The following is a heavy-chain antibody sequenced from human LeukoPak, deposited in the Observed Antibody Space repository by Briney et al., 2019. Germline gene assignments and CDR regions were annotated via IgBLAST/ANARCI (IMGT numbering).Heavy chain of an antibody. Sequence: GASVKDSCKASGYTFSSFGISWVRQAPGQRPEGMGWNSAYNGNTNDAQKHQGRVTMTTDTSTSTDYMELRSLRSDDTAVYYCAREELTCGELHNWFDHWGQGTLVTVSS. J-gene: IGHJ5*02. CDR1: GYTFSSFG. CDR2: NSAYNGNT. CDR3: AREELTCGELHNWFDH. V-gene: IGHV1-18*01. D-gene: IGHD1-26*01.